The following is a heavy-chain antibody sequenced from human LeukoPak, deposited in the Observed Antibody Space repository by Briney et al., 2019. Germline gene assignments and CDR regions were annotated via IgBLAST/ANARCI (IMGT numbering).Heavy chain of an antibody. Sequence: SEILSLTCTVSGGSISSSSYYWGWIRQPPGKGLEWIGSIYYSGSTYYNPSLKSRVTISVDTSKNQFSLKLSSVTAADTAVYYCARRRGSGSTQVFDYWGQGTLVTVSS. J-gene: IGHJ4*02. V-gene: IGHV4-39*01. CDR2: IYYSGST. CDR1: GGSISSSSYY. CDR3: ARRRGSGSTQVFDY. D-gene: IGHD6-19*01.